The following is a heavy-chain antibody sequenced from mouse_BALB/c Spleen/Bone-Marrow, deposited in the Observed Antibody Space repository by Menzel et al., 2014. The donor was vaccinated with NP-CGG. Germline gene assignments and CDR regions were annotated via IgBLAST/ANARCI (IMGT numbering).Heavy chain of an antibody. CDR2: IYPGNVNT. J-gene: IGHJ4*01. V-gene: IGHV1S56*01. D-gene: IGHD2-2*01. CDR1: GYTFTRYY. CDR3: AMWLRRDYYAMDY. Sequence: QVQLKDSGPELVKPGASVRISCKASGYTFTRYYIQWMKQRPGLGLEWIGWIYPGNVNTKYNEKFKGKATLTADKSSSTAYMQLSSLTSEDSAVYFCAMWLRRDYYAMDYWGQGTSVTVSS.